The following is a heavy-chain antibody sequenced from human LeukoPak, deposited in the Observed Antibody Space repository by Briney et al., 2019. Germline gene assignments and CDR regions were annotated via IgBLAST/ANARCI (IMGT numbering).Heavy chain of an antibody. CDR3: ARGPDGDYSYNYFDY. V-gene: IGHV3-20*04. CDR1: GFKFDDHG. Sequence: GGSLRLSCAASGFKFDDHGMNWVRQVPGKGLEWVSGIDWSGGHTGYGESVKGRFTISSDNAKSSLYLQMNSLRVEDTALYYCARGPDGDYSYNYFDYWGQGILVTVSS. CDR2: IDWSGGHT. D-gene: IGHD4-17*01. J-gene: IGHJ4*02.